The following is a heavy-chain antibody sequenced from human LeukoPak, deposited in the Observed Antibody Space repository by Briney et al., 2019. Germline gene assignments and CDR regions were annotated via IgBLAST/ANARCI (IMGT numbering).Heavy chain of an antibody. CDR3: ARDSIVVVVAATHH. Sequence: PGRSLRLSCAASGFTFSSYAMHWVRQAPGKGLEWVAVISYDGSNKYYADSVKGRFTISRDNSKNTLYLQMNSLRAEDTAVYYCARDSIVVVVAATHHWGQGTLVTVSS. CDR1: GFTFSSYA. D-gene: IGHD2-15*01. J-gene: IGHJ5*02. CDR2: ISYDGSNK. V-gene: IGHV3-30*01.